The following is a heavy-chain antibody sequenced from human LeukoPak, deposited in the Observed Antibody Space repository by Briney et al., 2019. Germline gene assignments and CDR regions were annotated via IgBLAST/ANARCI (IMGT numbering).Heavy chain of an antibody. CDR2: INQNGSKK. Sequence: PGGSLRLSCAASGFTFSNYWMTWVRQAPGKGREWVANINQNGSKKYYVDSVKSRFTISRDKAKTSVYLQVNSLTAENTALYYCARIGYSSSSLDYWGQGTLVFVSS. CDR3: ARIGYSSSSLDY. V-gene: IGHV3-7*01. J-gene: IGHJ4*02. D-gene: IGHD6-6*01. CDR1: GFTFSNYW.